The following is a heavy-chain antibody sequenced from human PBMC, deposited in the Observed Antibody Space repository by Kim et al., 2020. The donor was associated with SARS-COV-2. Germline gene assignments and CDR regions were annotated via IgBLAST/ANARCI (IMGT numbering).Heavy chain of an antibody. V-gene: IGHV3-30*01. Sequence: SVKGRFTISRDNSKNTLYLQMNSLRAEDTAVYYCASEDIVVVVAANRVDYWGQGTLVTVSS. CDR3: ASEDIVVVVAANRVDY. J-gene: IGHJ4*02. D-gene: IGHD2-15*01.